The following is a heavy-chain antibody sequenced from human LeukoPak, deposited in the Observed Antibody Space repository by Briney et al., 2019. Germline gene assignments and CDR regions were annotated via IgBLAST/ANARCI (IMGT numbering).Heavy chain of an antibody. D-gene: IGHD6-13*01. J-gene: IGHJ5*02. CDR1: GYTFTSYG. Sequence: ASVKVSCKASGYTFTSYGISWVRQAPGQGLEWMGWISAYNGNTNYAQKLQGRVTMTNNPSIITAYVELSSLRSEDTAVYYCARGRLYSSSWYWFDPWGQGTLVTVSS. CDR3: ARGRLYSSSWYWFDP. CDR2: ISAYNGNT. V-gene: IGHV1-18*01.